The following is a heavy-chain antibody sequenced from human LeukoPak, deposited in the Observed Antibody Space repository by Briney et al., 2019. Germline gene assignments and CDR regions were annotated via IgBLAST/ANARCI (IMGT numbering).Heavy chain of an antibody. D-gene: IGHD4-17*01. J-gene: IGHJ4*02. V-gene: IGHV3-21*01. CDR1: GFTFSSYS. CDR3: ARDSRTYGDYYFDY. Sequence: GGSLRLSCAASGFTFSSYSMNWVRQAPGKGLEWVSSISSSSSYIYYADSVKGRFTVSRDNAKNSLYLQMNRLRAEDTAVYYCARDSRTYGDYYFDYWGQGTLVTVSS. CDR2: ISSSSSYI.